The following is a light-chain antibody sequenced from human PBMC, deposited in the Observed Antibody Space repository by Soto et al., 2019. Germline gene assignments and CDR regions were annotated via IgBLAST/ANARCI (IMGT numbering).Light chain of an antibody. CDR2: DVI. CDR3: SSYAGSHTYEV. V-gene: IGLV2-11*01. CDR1: SSDVGGYNY. Sequence: QSVLTQPRSVSGSPGQSVTISCTGTSSDVGGYNYVSWYQQHPGKAPKLMIYDVIKRPSGVPDRFSGSKSGNTASLTISGLQSEDEADYHCSSYAGSHTYEVFGGGTKVTVL. J-gene: IGLJ3*02.